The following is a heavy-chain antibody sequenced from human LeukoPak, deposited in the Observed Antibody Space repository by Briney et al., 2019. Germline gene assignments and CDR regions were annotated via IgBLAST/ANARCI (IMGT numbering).Heavy chain of an antibody. CDR2: ISYDGSNK. V-gene: IGHV3-30*18. D-gene: IGHD2-15*01. CDR1: GFTFSSYG. CDR3: AKGLDEGYCSGGSCSRNVFDY. J-gene: IGHJ4*02. Sequence: GGSLRLSCAASGFTFSSYGMHWVRQAPGKGLDWVAVISYDGSNKAYPDSVKGRFTISRDNSQKTLYLQMNSLRAEDTAVYYCAKGLDEGYCSGGSCSRNVFDYWGQGTLVTVSS.